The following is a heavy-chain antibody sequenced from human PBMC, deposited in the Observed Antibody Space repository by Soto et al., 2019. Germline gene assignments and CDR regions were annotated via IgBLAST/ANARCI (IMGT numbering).Heavy chain of an antibody. CDR1: GFAFSSYG. V-gene: IGHV3-30*03. CDR2: ISYDGSNK. CDR3: ATVAQGDPLITDYGVDV. Sequence: GGSLRLSCAASGFAFSSYGMFWVRQAPGKGLELVALISYDGSNKYYADSVKGRFTVSRDNSKNTLYLQMNSLRAEDTAVYYCATVAQGDPLITDYGVDVWGQGTTVTVSS. J-gene: IGHJ6*02. D-gene: IGHD2-21*02.